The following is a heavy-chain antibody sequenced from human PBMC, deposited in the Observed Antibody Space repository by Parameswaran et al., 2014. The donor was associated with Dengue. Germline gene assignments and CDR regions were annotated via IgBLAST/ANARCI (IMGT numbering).Heavy chain of an antibody. V-gene: IGHV6-1*01. CDR2: TYYRSKWYY. Sequence: WIRQSPSRGLEWLGRTYYRSKWYYDYALSVKSRITINPDTSKNQFSLQLNSVTPEDTAVYYCARDSSWTFGYWGQGTLVTVSS. J-gene: IGHJ4*02. CDR3: ARDSSWTFGY. D-gene: IGHD6-13*01.